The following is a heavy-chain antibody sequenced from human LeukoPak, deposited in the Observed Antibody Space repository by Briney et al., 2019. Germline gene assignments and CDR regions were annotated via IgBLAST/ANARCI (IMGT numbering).Heavy chain of an antibody. V-gene: IGHV3-23*01. CDR3: AREVYDFWSGYYRGYYYGMDV. D-gene: IGHD3-3*01. CDR1: GFTFSSYA. Sequence: GGSLRLSFAASGFTFSSYAMSWVRQAPGKGLEWVSAISGSGGSTYYADSVKGRFTISRDNSKNTLYLQMNSLRAEDTAVYYCAREVYDFWSGYYRGYYYGMDVWGQGTTVTVSS. CDR2: ISGSGGST. J-gene: IGHJ6*02.